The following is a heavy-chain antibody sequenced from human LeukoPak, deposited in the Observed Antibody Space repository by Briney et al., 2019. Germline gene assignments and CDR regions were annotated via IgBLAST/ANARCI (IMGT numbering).Heavy chain of an antibody. CDR1: GFSFNVYD. V-gene: IGHV3-48*03. Sequence: GGSLRLSCAASGFSFNVYDMNWVRQAPGKGLQWVSYISGRDSTIYYADSVKGRFTISRDNARNSLHLQMNSLTAEDTAVYYCATSLTTVLSRWGRGTPVTVSS. D-gene: IGHD4-17*01. CDR3: ATSLTTVLSR. J-gene: IGHJ4*02. CDR2: ISGRDSTI.